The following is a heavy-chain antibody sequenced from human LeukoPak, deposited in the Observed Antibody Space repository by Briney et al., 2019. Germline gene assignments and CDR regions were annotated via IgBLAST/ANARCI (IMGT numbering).Heavy chain of an antibody. D-gene: IGHD6-19*01. CDR3: ASPPAPYTSGWYFGY. CDR2: IYYSGTT. CDR1: GGSLNTNY. Sequence: SETQSLTCTVSGGSLNTNYWSWIRQPPGKGLQWIGYIYYSGTTDYNPSLRSRLTLSVDTSKNQFSLKLISVTAADTAVYYCASPPAPYTSGWYFGYWGQGTLVTVSS. J-gene: IGHJ4*02. V-gene: IGHV4-59*08.